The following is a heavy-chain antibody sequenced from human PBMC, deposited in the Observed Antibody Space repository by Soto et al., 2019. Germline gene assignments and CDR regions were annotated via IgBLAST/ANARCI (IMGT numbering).Heavy chain of an antibody. J-gene: IGHJ1*01. CDR2: ISSRSDI. CDR1: GFTFSTYS. CDR3: ARDPSDLWEPDQYFLH. V-gene: IGHV3-21*01. Sequence: GGSLRLSCVGCGFTFSTYSINWVRQAPGKGLEWVSSISSRSDIYYADSVKGRFTISRDNAKNSLHLQMNSLRAEDTAVYYCARDPSDLWEPDQYFLHWGQGTLVTVSS. D-gene: IGHD1-26*01.